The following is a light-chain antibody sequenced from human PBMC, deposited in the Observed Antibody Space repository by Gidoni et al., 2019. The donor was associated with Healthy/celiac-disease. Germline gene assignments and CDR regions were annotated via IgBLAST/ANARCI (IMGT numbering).Light chain of an antibody. CDR1: KDISHY. V-gene: IGKV1-33*01. CDR2: DAS. CDR3: QQYDNPALT. J-gene: IGKJ4*01. Sequence: DIHLTQSPSSLSASVGDRVTITCQASKDISHYLNWYQQKAGKAPKLLIYDASNLETGVPSRFSGSGSGTDFTVTISRLQTEDIATYYCQQYDNPALTFGGXTKVEIK.